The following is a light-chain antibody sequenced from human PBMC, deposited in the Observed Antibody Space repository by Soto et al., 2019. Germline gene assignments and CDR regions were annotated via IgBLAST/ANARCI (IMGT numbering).Light chain of an antibody. CDR3: LLSFSGARV. V-gene: IGLV7-46*01. CDR1: TGTVTSSHY. J-gene: IGLJ3*02. Sequence: QAVVTQEPSLTVSPGGTVTLTCGSNTGTVTSSHYPYWFQQKPGQPPRTLIFDTNNRHSWTPARISASLLGGKAALTLSGAQPEDEADYYCLLSFSGARVFGGGTKLTVL. CDR2: DTN.